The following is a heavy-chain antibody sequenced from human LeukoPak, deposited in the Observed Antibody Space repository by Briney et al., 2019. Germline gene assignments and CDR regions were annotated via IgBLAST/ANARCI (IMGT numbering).Heavy chain of an antibody. D-gene: IGHD3-22*01. CDR2: IWYDGSNK. J-gene: IGHJ3*02. Sequence: GGSLRLSCAASGFTFSSYAMSWVRQAPGKGLEWVAVIWYDGSNKYYAESMKGRFTISRDNPKNTLHLQMNSLRAEDTAVYYCARDPPMYYYDEPGSRDAFDIWGQGTMVTVSS. V-gene: IGHV3-33*08. CDR3: ARDPPMYYYDEPGSRDAFDI. CDR1: GFTFSSYA.